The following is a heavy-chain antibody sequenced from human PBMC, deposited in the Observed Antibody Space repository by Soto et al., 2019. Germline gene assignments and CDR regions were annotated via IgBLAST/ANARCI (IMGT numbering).Heavy chain of an antibody. D-gene: IGHD6-19*01. Sequence: EVQLVESGGGLVQPGGSLRLSCAASGFTFSSYWMSWVRQAPGKGLEWVANIKQDGSEKYYVDSVKGRFTISRDNAKNSLYMQRNSRRAEGPAVYYWARGEADSSADLIDPWGQGTLVTVSS. V-gene: IGHV3-7*04. CDR1: GFTFSSYW. CDR2: IKQDGSEK. CDR3: ARGEADSSADLIDP. J-gene: IGHJ5*02.